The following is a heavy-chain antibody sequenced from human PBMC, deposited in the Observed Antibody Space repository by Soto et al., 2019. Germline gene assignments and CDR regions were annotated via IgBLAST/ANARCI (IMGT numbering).Heavy chain of an antibody. Sequence: PGGSLRLSCAASGITFNNYNMNWVRQAPGKGLEWVSYISSSSDTIYYTDSVRGRFTISRDNAKNSLFLQMNSLRAEDTAVYYCAKDPDYDILTGYYYWGQGTLVTVSS. CDR3: AKDPDYDILTGYYY. CDR1: GITFNNYN. CDR2: ISSSSDTI. D-gene: IGHD3-9*01. V-gene: IGHV3-48*01. J-gene: IGHJ4*02.